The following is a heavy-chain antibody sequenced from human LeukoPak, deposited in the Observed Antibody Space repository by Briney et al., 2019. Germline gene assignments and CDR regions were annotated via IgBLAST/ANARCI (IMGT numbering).Heavy chain of an antibody. D-gene: IGHD6-19*01. V-gene: IGHV4-59*08. Sequence: SETLSLTCTVSGGSISGYYWSWIRQPPGKGLEWIGYTYYTGSRNYNPSLKSRLTISVDTSNNQFSLKLSSVTAADTAVYYCARRTGIGVAATFDYWGQGTLVTVSS. CDR2: TYYTGSR. CDR1: GGSISGYY. J-gene: IGHJ4*02. CDR3: ARRTGIGVAATFDY.